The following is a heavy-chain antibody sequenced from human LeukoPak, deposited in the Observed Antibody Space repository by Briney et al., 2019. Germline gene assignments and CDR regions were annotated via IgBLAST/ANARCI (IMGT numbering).Heavy chain of an antibody. V-gene: IGHV4-4*07. J-gene: IGHJ4*02. Sequence: SETLSLTCTVSGGSISSYSWNWIRQPPGKGLEWIGRIYSGGSTNYNPSLKSRVTISFDTSKNQFSLNLSSVTAADTAMYYCARFLRDGYNAVYYFDHWGQGTLVTVSS. CDR3: ARFLRDGYNAVYYFDH. CDR1: GGSISSYS. D-gene: IGHD5-24*01. CDR2: IYSGGST.